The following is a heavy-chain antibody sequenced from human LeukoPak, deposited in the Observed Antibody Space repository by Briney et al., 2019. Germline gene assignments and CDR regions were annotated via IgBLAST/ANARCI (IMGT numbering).Heavy chain of an antibody. CDR2: IKEDGSEK. D-gene: IGHD5-18*01. J-gene: IGHJ4*02. CDR3: ARLPLTARRHFDF. CDR1: GVTFSAYW. V-gene: IGHV3-7*05. Sequence: GGSLRLSCAASGVTFSAYWMSWVRQTPGKGLEWVANIKEDGSEKYYVDYVKGRFIISRDNAKNSLYVQMNSLRAEDTAVYYCARLPLTARRHFDFWGQGTQVTVSS.